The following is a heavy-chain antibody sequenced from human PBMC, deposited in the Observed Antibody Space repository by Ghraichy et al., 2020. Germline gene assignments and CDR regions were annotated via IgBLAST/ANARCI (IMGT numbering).Heavy chain of an antibody. Sequence: GSLRLSCAASGFTVSSKYMSWVRQAPGKGLEWVSIIYSGGNTYYADSVKGRFTTSRDNSKNTLSLQMNNLRAEDTAVYYCAREGGTGGYDYWGQGTLVIVSA. V-gene: IGHV3-66*01. CDR1: GFTVSSKY. J-gene: IGHJ4*02. CDR2: IYSGGNT. D-gene: IGHD7-27*01. CDR3: AREGGTGGYDY.